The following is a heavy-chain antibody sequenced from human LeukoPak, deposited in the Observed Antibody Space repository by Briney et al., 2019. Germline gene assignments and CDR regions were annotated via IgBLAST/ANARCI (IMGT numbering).Heavy chain of an antibody. CDR3: ARGYGSGASGPYYFDY. Sequence: GGSLRLSCAASGFXFSSYWISWVRQAPGKGLEWVANIKQDGSDRYYVDSVKGRFTISRDNAKNSLYLQVNSPRVEDTAVYYCARGYGSGASGPYYFDYWGQGTLVSVPS. V-gene: IGHV3-7*04. D-gene: IGHD3-10*01. CDR2: IKQDGSDR. J-gene: IGHJ4*02. CDR1: GFXFSSYW.